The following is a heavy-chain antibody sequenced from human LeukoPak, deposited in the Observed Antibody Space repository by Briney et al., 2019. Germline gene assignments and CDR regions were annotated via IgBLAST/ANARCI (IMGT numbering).Heavy chain of an antibody. CDR3: ARRGIRDDY. V-gene: IGHV4-59*08. D-gene: IGHD3-3*02. CDR1: GGSISSYY. CDR2: IYYSGST. Sequence: SEPLSLTCTVSGGSISSYYWSWIRQPPGKGLEWIGYIYYSGSTNYNPSLKSRVTISVDTSKNQFSLKLSSVTAADTAVYYCARRGIRDDYWGQGTLVTVSS. J-gene: IGHJ4*02.